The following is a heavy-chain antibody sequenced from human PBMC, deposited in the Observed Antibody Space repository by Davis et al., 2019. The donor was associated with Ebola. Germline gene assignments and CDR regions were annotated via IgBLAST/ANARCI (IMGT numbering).Heavy chain of an antibody. CDR1: GGSFSGYY. J-gene: IGHJ4*02. Sequence: MPSETLSLTCAVYGGSFSGYYWSWIRQPPGKGLEWIGEINHSGSTNYNPSLKSRVTISVDTSKKQFSLKLSSVTAADTAVYYCAREVVNFDYWGQGTLVTVSS. CDR2: INHSGST. CDR3: AREVVNFDY. V-gene: IGHV4-34*01.